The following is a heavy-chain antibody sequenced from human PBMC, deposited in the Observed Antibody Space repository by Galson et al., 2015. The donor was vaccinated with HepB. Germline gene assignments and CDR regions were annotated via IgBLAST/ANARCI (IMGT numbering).Heavy chain of an antibody. J-gene: IGHJ5*02. V-gene: IGHV3-23*01. CDR3: ATSDYDNFGPLGWFDP. D-gene: IGHD4-11*01. Sequence: SLRLSCAASGFTFINYAMSWVRQAPGKGLEWVSSISGRGVGTTYYADSVMGRFTISRDNSKNTLYLQMNSLRVEDTAVYYCATSDYDNFGPLGWFDPWGQGTQVTVAS. CDR2: ISGRGVGT. CDR1: GFTFINYA.